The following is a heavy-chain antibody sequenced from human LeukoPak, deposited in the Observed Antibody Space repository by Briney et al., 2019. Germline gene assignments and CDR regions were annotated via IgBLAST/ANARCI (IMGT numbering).Heavy chain of an antibody. Sequence: GGSLRLSCAVSGFTFSSYAMHWVRQAPGKGLEWVAVISYDGSNKYYADSVKGRFTISRDNSKNTLYLQMNSLRAEDTAVYYCASHSDPPYWGQGTLVTVTS. CDR1: GFTFSSYA. V-gene: IGHV3-30-3*01. CDR3: ASHSDPPY. CDR2: ISYDGSNK. D-gene: IGHD3-10*01. J-gene: IGHJ4*02.